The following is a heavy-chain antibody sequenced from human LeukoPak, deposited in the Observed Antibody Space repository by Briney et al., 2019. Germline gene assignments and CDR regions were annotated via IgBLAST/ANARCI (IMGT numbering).Heavy chain of an antibody. V-gene: IGHV1-69*02. D-gene: IGHD2-15*01. CDR1: VGTFSSDT. CDR2: IIPILGIA. CDR3: ARVMYCSGGSCSSGGFGRFDP. Sequence: SVKGSCKASVGTFSSDTISWVRQAPGQGLEWVGRIIPILGIANYAQKFQGRVTITADKSTSTAYMERSSAGSEGTGVYYWARVMYCSGGSCSSGGFGRFDPWGQGTLVTVSS. J-gene: IGHJ5*02.